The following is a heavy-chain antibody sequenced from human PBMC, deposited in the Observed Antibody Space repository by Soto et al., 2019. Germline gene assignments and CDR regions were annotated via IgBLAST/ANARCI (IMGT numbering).Heavy chain of an antibody. Sequence: GESLKISCAASGFTFSSYSMNWVRQAPGKGLEWVSYISSSSSTIYYADSVKGRFTISRDNAKNSLYLQMNSLRDEDTAVYYCARDGHGYYDSSGYYYFDYWGQGTLVTVSS. D-gene: IGHD3-22*01. CDR3: ARDGHGYYDSSGYYYFDY. CDR2: ISSSSSTI. V-gene: IGHV3-48*02. J-gene: IGHJ4*02. CDR1: GFTFSSYS.